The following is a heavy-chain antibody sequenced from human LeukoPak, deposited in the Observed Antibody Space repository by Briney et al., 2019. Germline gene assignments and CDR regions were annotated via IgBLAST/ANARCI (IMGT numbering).Heavy chain of an antibody. CDR1: GFTVSSNY. V-gene: IGHV3-66*01. D-gene: IGHD2-2*01. CDR2: IYSGGST. CDR3: ARDGCSSTSWPYYYYGMDV. J-gene: IGHJ6*02. Sequence: GGSLRLSCAAYGFTVSSNYMSWVRQAPGKGLEWVSVIYSGGSTYYADSVKCRFTISRDNSKNTLYLQMNSLRAEDTAVYYCARDGCSSTSWPYYYYGMDVWGQGTTVTVSS.